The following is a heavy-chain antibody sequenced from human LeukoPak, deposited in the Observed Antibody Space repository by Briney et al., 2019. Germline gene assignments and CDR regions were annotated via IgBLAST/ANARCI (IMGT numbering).Heavy chain of an antibody. V-gene: IGHV3-7*01. CDR1: GFTFSSYW. Sequence: GGSLRLSCAASGFTFSSYWMSWVRQAPGKGLECVANIKQDGSEKYYVDSVKGRFTISRDNAKNSPYLQMNSLRAEDTAVYYCATARGADYWGQGILVTVSS. D-gene: IGHD3-10*01. J-gene: IGHJ4*02. CDR2: IKQDGSEK. CDR3: ATARGADY.